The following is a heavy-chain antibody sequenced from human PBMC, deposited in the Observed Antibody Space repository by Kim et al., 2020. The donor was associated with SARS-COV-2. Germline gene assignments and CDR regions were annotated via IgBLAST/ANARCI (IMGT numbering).Heavy chain of an antibody. Sequence: YATEFQGRVTIAADKSTSTAYMELGSLRSEDTAVYYCARDLKDYYYGMDVWGQGTTVTVSS. J-gene: IGHJ6*02. CDR3: ARDLKDYYYGMDV. V-gene: IGHV1-69*04.